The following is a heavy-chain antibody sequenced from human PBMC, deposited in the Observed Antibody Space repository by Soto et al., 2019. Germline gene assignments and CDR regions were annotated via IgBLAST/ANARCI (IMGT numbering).Heavy chain of an antibody. D-gene: IGHD3-16*02. CDR2: ISGSGGST. CDR3: STYDYISGTYRVRWAY. Sequence: PGGSLRLSCAASGFTFSSYAMSWVRQAPGKGLEWVSAISGSGGSTYYADSVKGRFSISRDDSQNMLYLQMNSLKTEDTAVYYCSTYDYISGTYRVRWAYWGLGTVVTVS. J-gene: IGHJ4*02. V-gene: IGHV3-23*01. CDR1: GFTFSSYA.